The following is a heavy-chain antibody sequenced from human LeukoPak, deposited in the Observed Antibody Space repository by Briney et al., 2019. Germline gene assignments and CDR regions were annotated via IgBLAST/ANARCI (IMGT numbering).Heavy chain of an antibody. V-gene: IGHV1-18*01. CDR3: ARDPHLDYEGMDV. Sequence: ASVSVSYKASGYTVTSYGISWVRQAPGQGREGMGWISAYNGNTKYAQKLQGRVTITTDTSTSTAYMQLRSLRSDDTAVYYCARDPHLDYEGMDVWGQGTTVTVSS. CDR2: ISAYNGNT. J-gene: IGHJ6*02. CDR1: GYTVTSYG.